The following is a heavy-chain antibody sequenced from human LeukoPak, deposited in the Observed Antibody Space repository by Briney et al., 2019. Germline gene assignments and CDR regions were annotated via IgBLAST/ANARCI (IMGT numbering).Heavy chain of an antibody. CDR1: GGSISSYY. CDR3: ARGRYCSGGSCYGFVYFDY. J-gene: IGHJ4*02. Sequence: PSETLSLTCTVSGGSISSYYWSWIRQPAGKGLEWIGRIYTSGSTNYNPSLKSRVTMSVDTSKNQFSLKLSSVTAADTAVYYCARGRYCSGGSCYGFVYFDYWGQGTLVTVSS. D-gene: IGHD2-15*01. V-gene: IGHV4-4*07. CDR2: IYTSGST.